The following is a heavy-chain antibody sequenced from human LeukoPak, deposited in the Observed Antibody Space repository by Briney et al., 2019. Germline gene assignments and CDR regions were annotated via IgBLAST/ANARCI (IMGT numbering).Heavy chain of an antibody. CDR1: GYSISIGYY. V-gene: IGHV4-38-2*02. J-gene: IGHJ5*02. CDR2: VYHSGST. CDR3: ASRVVVAATPRVGNWFDP. D-gene: IGHD2-15*01. Sequence: SETLSLTCTVSGYSISIGYYWGWIRQPPGKGLEWIGSVYHSGSTYYNPSLKSRVTISVDTSKNQFSLKLSSVTAADTAVYYCASRVVVAATPRVGNWFDPWGQGTLVTVSS.